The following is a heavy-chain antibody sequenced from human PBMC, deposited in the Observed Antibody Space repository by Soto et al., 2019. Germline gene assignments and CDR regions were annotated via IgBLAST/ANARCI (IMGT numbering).Heavy chain of an antibody. V-gene: IGHV3-9*01. D-gene: IGHD2-21*01. CDR3: AKAVVGSRAFDI. CDR2: ISWNSGSI. CDR1: GFTFDDYA. Sequence: SLRLSCAASGFTFDDYAMHWVRQAPGKGLEWVSGISWNSGSIGYADSVKGRFTISRDNSKNSLYLQMNSLRAEDTALYYCAKAVVGSRAFDICGQGTMVTVSS. J-gene: IGHJ3*02.